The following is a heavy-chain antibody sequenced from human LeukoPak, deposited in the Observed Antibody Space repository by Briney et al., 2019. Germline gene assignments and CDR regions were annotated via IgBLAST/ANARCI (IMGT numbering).Heavy chain of an antibody. V-gene: IGHV3-30*18. CDR2: ISYDGSNK. D-gene: IGHD3-10*01. Sequence: SGGSLRLSCAASGFTFSSYGMHWVRQAPGKGLEWVAVISYDGSNKYYADSVKGRFTISRDNSKNTLYLQINSLRADDTAVYYCAKDQDPHSYGSGSYAPFDYWGQGTLVTVSS. J-gene: IGHJ4*02. CDR1: GFTFSSYG. CDR3: AKDQDPHSYGSGSYAPFDY.